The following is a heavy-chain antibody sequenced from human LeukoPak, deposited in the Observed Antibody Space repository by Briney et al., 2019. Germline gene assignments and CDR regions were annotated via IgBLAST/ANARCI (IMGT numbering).Heavy chain of an antibody. V-gene: IGHV1-46*01. D-gene: IGHD1-26*01. Sequence: ASVKVSCKASGYTFTSYGISWVRQAPGQGLEWMGIINPSGGSTSYAQKFQGRVTMTRDTSTSTVYMELSSLRSEDTAVYYCARGRAVPRGYNSGTYLPVVATPDWYFDLWGRGTLVTVSS. CDR3: ARGRAVPRGYNSGTYLPVVATPDWYFDL. J-gene: IGHJ2*01. CDR2: INPSGGST. CDR1: GYTFTSYG.